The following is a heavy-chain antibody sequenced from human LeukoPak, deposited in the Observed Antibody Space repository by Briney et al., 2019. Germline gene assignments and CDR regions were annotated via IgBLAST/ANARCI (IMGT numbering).Heavy chain of an antibody. CDR1: GGSISSGSYY. Sequence: SETLSLTCTVSGGSISSGSYYWSWIRQPAGKGLEWIGRIYTSGSTNYNPSLKSRVTISVDTSKNQFSLKLSSVTAADTAVYYCARGPRDVVVTAIRSYSVANWFDPWGQGTLVTVSS. V-gene: IGHV4-61*02. CDR2: IYTSGST. J-gene: IGHJ5*02. D-gene: IGHD2-21*02. CDR3: ARGPRDVVVTAIRSYSVANWFDP.